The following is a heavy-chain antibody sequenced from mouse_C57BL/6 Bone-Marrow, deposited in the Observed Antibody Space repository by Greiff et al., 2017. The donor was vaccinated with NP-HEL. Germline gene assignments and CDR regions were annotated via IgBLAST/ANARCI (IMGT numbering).Heavy chain of an antibody. CDR1: GYTFTDYY. V-gene: IGHV1-76*01. D-gene: IGHD2-4*01. CDR3: ARGGLRRGFAY. J-gene: IGHJ3*01. Sequence: VQLKESGAELVRPGASVKLSCKASGYTFTDYYINWVKQRPGQGLEWIARIYPGSGNTYSNEKFKGKATLTAEKSSSTAYMQLSSLTSEDAAVYFCARGGLRRGFAYWGQGTLVTVSA. CDR2: IYPGSGNT.